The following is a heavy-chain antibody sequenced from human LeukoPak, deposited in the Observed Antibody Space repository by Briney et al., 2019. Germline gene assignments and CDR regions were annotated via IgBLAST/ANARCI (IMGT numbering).Heavy chain of an antibody. CDR2: IYYSGST. CDR3: ARAWQQLDWFDP. J-gene: IGHJ5*02. V-gene: IGHV4-61*10. D-gene: IGHD6-13*01. Sequence: SETLSLTCTVSGGSISSGSYYWSWIRQPAGKGLEWIGYIYYSGSTNYNPSLKSRVTISVDTSKNQFSLKLSSVTAADTAVYYCARAWQQLDWFDPWGQGTLVTVSS. CDR1: GGSISSGSYY.